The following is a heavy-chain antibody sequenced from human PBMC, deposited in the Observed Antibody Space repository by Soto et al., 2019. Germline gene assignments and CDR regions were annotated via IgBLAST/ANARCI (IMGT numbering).Heavy chain of an antibody. Sequence: QVQLVQSGAEVKKPGSSVKVSCKASGGTFSSYALSWVRQAPGQGLVWMGGNIPIFGTASYAQKFQGRVTITADESTSTDYMELRSLRSEDTAVYNCARHSCCSTPNYYYGMDVWGQGTTVTVSS. CDR2: NIPIFGTA. D-gene: IGHD2-15*01. CDR1: GGTFSSYA. V-gene: IGHV1-69*12. J-gene: IGHJ6*02. CDR3: ARHSCCSTPNYYYGMDV.